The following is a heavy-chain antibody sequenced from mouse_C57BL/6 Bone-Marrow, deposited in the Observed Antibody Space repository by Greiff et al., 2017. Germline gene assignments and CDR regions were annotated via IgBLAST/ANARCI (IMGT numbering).Heavy chain of an antibody. CDR2: IDPSDSYT. Sequence: QVQLQQPGAELVKPGASVKLSCKASGYTFTSYWMQWVKQRPGQGLEWIGEIDPSDSYTNYNQKFKGKATLTVDTSSSTAYMQLSSLTSEDSAVYYCARLYDGTTGGFYAMDYWGQGTSVTVSS. CDR1: GYTFTSYW. D-gene: IGHD2-3*01. V-gene: IGHV1-50*01. CDR3: ARLYDGTTGGFYAMDY. J-gene: IGHJ4*01.